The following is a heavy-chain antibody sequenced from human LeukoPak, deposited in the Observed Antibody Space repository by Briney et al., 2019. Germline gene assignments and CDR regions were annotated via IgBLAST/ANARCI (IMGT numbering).Heavy chain of an antibody. V-gene: IGHV3-23*01. Sequence: GGTLRLSCAASGFTFSSYGMSWVRQAPGKGLEWVSAISGSGGSTYYADSVKGRFTISRDNAKNSLDLQMNSLRAADTAVYYCARVRYYYYMDVWGKGTTVTISS. CDR1: GFTFSSYG. J-gene: IGHJ6*03. CDR3: ARVRYYYYMDV. CDR2: ISGSGGST.